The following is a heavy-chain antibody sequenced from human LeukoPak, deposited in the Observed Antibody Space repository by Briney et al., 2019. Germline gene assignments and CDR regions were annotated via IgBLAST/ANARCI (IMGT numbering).Heavy chain of an antibody. CDR2: INHSGST. Sequence: PSQTLSLTCTVSGGSISSGDYYWSWIRQPPRKGLEWIGEINHSGSTNYNPSLKSRVTISVDTSKNQFSLKLSSVTAADTAVYYCARGGLYYDFWSGYNWFDPWGQGTLVTVSS. J-gene: IGHJ5*02. CDR3: ARGGLYYDFWSGYNWFDP. CDR1: GGSISSGDYY. D-gene: IGHD3-3*01. V-gene: IGHV4-30-4*01.